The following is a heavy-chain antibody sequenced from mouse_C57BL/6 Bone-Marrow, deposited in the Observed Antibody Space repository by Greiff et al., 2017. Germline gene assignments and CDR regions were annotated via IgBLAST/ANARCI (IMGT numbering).Heavy chain of an antibody. J-gene: IGHJ3*01. CDR3: ARYGYYAWFAY. V-gene: IGHV5-6*01. CDR2: ISSGGSYT. CDR1: GFTFSSYG. Sequence: VQLKESGGDLVKPGGSLKLSCAASGFTFSSYGMSWVRQTPDKRLEWVATISSGGSYTYYPDSVKGRFTIARDNAKNTLYLQMSSLKSEDTAMYYCARYGYYAWFAYWGQGTLVTVSA. D-gene: IGHD2-3*01.